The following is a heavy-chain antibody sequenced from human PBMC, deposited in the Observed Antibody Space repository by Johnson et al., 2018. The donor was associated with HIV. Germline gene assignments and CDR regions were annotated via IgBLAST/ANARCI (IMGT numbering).Heavy chain of an antibody. V-gene: IGHV3-20*04. J-gene: IGHJ3*02. CDR1: GFTVSGDH. D-gene: IGHD2-2*01. CDR3: ARPGIVVLPAGAFDI. CDR2: INWNGGST. Sequence: VQLVESGGGVVRPGGSLRLSCAASGFTVSGDHMSWVRQAPGKGLEWVSGINWNGGSTGYADSVKGRFTISRDKSKNTLYLQMNSLRGDDTAVYYCARPGIVVLPAGAFDIWGPGTMVTVSS.